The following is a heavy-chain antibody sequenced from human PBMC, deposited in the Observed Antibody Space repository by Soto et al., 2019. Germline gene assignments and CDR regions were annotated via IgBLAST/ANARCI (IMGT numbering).Heavy chain of an antibody. CDR3: FNVAFGY. CDR1: GFSFRSNW. V-gene: IGHV3-7*01. J-gene: IGHJ4*02. CDR2: IKEDGSEE. Sequence: EVQLVGSGGGLVQPGGSLRLSCAASGFSFRSNWMSWVRQAPGKGLEWVANIKEDGSEEYYVDSVKGRFTISRDNAQNSLYLQMNSLRAEDTALYYCFNVAFGYWGQGTLVTVSS.